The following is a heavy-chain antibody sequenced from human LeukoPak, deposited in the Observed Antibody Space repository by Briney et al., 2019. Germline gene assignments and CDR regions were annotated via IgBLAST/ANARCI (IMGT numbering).Heavy chain of an antibody. CDR2: IYTSGST. D-gene: IGHD6-13*01. V-gene: IGHV4-4*07. J-gene: IGHJ5*02. CDR1: GGSFSSYY. CDR3: ARDSEKTIAAVNWFDP. Sequence: SETLSLTCAVYGGSFSSYYWSWIRQPAGKGLEWIGRIYTSGSTNYNPSLKSRVTMSVDTSKNQFSLKLSSVTAADTAVYYCARDSEKTIAAVNWFDPWGQGTLVTVSS.